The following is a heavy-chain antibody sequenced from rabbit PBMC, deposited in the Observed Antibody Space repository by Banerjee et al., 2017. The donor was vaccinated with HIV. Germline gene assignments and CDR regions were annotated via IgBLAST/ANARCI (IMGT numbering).Heavy chain of an antibody. D-gene: IGHD4-1*01. Sequence: QEQLEESGGDLVKPEGSLTLTCTASGFSFSNGYVMCWVRQAPGKGPEWIAYIYPDYGATDYASWVNGRFTISLDNAQNTVFLQMTSLTAADTATYFCARDLAGVIGWNFNLWGQGTLVTVS. CDR1: GFSFSNGYV. J-gene: IGHJ4*01. V-gene: IGHV1S45*01. CDR2: IYPDYGAT. CDR3: ARDLAGVIGWNFNL.